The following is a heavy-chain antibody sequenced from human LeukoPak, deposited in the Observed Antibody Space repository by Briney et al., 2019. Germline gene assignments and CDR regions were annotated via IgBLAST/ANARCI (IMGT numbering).Heavy chain of an antibody. CDR2: IYFSGST. CDR1: GGSINSYY. V-gene: IGHV4-59*12. Sequence: SETLSLTCIVSGGSINSYYWSWIRQPPGKGLEWIAHIYFSGSTNYNPSLKTRVTISLDTSKNQFSLKLSSVTAADTAVYYCARGPGGKITIFGVVITARNWFDPWGQGTLVTVSS. J-gene: IGHJ5*02. D-gene: IGHD3-3*01. CDR3: ARGPGGKITIFGVVITARNWFDP.